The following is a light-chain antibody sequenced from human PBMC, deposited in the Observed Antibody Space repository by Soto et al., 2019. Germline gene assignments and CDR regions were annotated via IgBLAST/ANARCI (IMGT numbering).Light chain of an antibody. J-gene: IGKJ1*01. V-gene: IGKV1-5*01. CDR3: QQYNSYS. CDR2: GAL. CDR1: QSIGFN. Sequence: DIQMTQSPSSLSAVVGDRVTITCRASQSIGFNLNWYQQKPGKAPKLLIYGALTLQSGVPSRFSGSGSGTEFTLTISSLQPDDFATYYCQQYNSYSFGQGTKVDIK.